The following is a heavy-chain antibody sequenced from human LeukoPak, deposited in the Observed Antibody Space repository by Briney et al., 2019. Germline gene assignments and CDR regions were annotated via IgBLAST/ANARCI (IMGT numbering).Heavy chain of an antibody. J-gene: IGHJ5*02. CDR1: GGSISSYY. D-gene: IGHD4-23*01. Sequence: SETLSLTCTVSGGSISSYYWSWIRQPPGRGLEWIGSIYYSGSTYYNPSLKSRVTISVDTSKNQFSLRLSSVTAADTAVYYCARGNGDFGGLDAFDPWCQGTLVTVSS. CDR3: ARGNGDFGGLDAFDP. V-gene: IGHV4-59*05. CDR2: IYYSGST.